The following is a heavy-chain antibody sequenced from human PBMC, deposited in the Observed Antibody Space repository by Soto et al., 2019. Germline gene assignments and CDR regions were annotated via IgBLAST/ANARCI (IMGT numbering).Heavy chain of an antibody. CDR1: GYTFTDYG. J-gene: IGHJ6*02. CDR2: INAYNANT. D-gene: IGHD1-26*01. CDR3: ARAQGGSYYDYNYYGMDV. V-gene: IGHV1-18*01. Sequence: QVQLVQSGAEVKKPGASVKVSCKASGYTFTDYGIDWVRQAPGQGLEWMGWINAYNANTNYAQKLQGRVTIATDTSTSTAYMELRSLRSDDTAVYYCARAQGGSYYDYNYYGMDVWDQGTTVTVSS.